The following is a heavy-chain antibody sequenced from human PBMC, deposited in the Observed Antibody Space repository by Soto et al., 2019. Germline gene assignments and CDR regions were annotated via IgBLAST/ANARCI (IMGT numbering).Heavy chain of an antibody. Sequence: SETLSLTCTVSGGSISSYYWSWIRQPAGKGLEWIGRIYTSGSTNYNPSLKSRVTTSVDTSKNQFSLKLSSVTAADTAVYYCAREGYSRGGSCYAYAFDIWGQGTMVTVSS. CDR2: IYTSGST. CDR1: GGSISSYY. D-gene: IGHD2-15*01. J-gene: IGHJ3*02. V-gene: IGHV4-4*07. CDR3: AREGYSRGGSCYAYAFDI.